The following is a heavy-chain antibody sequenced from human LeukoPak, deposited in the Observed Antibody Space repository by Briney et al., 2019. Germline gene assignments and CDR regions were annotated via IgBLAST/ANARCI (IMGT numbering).Heavy chain of an antibody. D-gene: IGHD5-24*01. CDR1: GGSISSSSYY. CDR3: ARSARWLQRRFAAFDI. J-gene: IGHJ3*02. CDR2: IYYSGST. V-gene: IGHV4-39*01. Sequence: SEPLSLTCTVSGGSISSSSYYWGWIRQPPGKGLEWIGSIYYSGSTYYNPSLKSRVTISVDTSKNQFSLKLSSVTAADTAVYYCARSARWLQRRFAAFDIWGQGTMVTASS.